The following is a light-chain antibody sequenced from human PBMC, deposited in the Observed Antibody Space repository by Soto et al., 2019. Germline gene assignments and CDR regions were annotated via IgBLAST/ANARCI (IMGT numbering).Light chain of an antibody. CDR1: QTIDNT. CDR3: QHYNYWPYT. J-gene: IGKJ2*01. CDR2: DAS. V-gene: IGKV3-15*01. Sequence: EIVVTQSRATLSLSPGERATLSCRASQTIDNTLAWYQRKPGQAPRLLIYDASTRATGVPARFSGSGSGTDFTLTISSLQSEDFAVYYCQHYNYWPYTFGQVTK.